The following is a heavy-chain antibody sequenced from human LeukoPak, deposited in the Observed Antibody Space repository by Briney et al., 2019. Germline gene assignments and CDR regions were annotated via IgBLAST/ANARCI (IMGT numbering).Heavy chain of an antibody. J-gene: IGHJ3*02. CDR2: IIPILGIA. Sequence: SVKVSCKASGGTFSSYTISWVRQAPGQGLEWMGRIIPILGIANYAQKFQGRVTITADKSTSTAYMELSSLRPEDTAVYYCARGKYCSSTSCRYIDAFDIWGQGTMVTVSS. CDR1: GGTFSSYT. V-gene: IGHV1-69*02. D-gene: IGHD2-2*01. CDR3: ARGKYCSSTSCRYIDAFDI.